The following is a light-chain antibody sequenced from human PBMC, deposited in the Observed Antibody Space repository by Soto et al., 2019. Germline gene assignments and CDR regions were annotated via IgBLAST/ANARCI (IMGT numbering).Light chain of an antibody. CDR1: RSISFS. CDR3: QQYNGYSTWT. Sequence: DIQMTQSPSTLSASVGDRVTIACRASRSISFSLAWYQQKPGKAPKILIFNASTLKSGVPSRFSGSGSGTEFTLTIDGLQPDDFATYYGQQYNGYSTWTVGQGTKVEFK. V-gene: IGKV1-5*01. J-gene: IGKJ1*01. CDR2: NAS.